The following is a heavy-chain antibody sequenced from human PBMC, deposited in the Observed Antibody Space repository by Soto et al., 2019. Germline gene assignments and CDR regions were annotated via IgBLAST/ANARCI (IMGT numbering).Heavy chain of an antibody. V-gene: IGHV4-39*01. CDR3: ARHEYCSGGSCFTDDY. CDR2: IYYSGST. CDR1: GGSISSSSYY. Sequence: PSETLSLTCTVSGGSISSSSYYWGWIRQPPGKGLEWIGSIYYSGSTYYNPSLKSRVTISVDTSKNQFSLKLSSVTAADTAVYYCARHEYCSGGSCFTDDYWGQGTLVTVSS. D-gene: IGHD2-15*01. J-gene: IGHJ4*02.